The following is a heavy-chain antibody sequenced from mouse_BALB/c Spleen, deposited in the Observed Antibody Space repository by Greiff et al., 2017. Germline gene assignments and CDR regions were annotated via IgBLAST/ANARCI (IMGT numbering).Heavy chain of an antibody. D-gene: IGHD3-3*01. Sequence: EVQVVESGGGLVQPGGSLKLSCAASGFTFSSYGMSWVRQTPDKRLELVATINSNGGSTYYPDSVKGRFTISRDNAKNTLYLQMSSLKSEDTAMYYCARVGRLGYFDVWGAGTTVTVSS. CDR3: ARVGRLGYFDV. CDR1: GFTFSSYG. CDR2: INSNGGST. J-gene: IGHJ1*01. V-gene: IGHV5-6-3*01.